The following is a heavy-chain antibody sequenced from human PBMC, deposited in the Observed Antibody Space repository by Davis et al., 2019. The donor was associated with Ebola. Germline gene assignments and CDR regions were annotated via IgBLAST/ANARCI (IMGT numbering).Heavy chain of an antibody. V-gene: IGHV3-7*03. CDR1: GFTFSDYW. J-gene: IGHJ4*02. CDR3: ARDPVQYSRAYTSGDY. Sequence: GESLKISCAASGFTFSDYWMSWVRQAPGKGPEWVANVKVDGSEKYYVDSVRGRFTISRDNAKNSLYLQMNSLRPEDTAVYYCARDPVQYSRAYTSGDYWGQGTLVTVSS. D-gene: IGHD6-25*01. CDR2: VKVDGSEK.